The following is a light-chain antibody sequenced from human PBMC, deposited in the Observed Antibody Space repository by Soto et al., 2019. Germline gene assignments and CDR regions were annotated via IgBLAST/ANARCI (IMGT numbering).Light chain of an antibody. CDR2: ATS. CDR3: QQYFGSSWT. CDR1: QSIDNRY. Sequence: EIVLTQSPATLSLYPGERATLSCRASQSIDNRYLALYQHKPGQASSLLIYATSSRSTGIPDRFGGSGSGTDFTLTINRLEPEDVAVYYCQQYFGSSWTFGQGTKVDIK. J-gene: IGKJ1*01. V-gene: IGKV3-20*01.